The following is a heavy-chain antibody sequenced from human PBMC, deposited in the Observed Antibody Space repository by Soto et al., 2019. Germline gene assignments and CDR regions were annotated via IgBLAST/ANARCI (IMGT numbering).Heavy chain of an antibody. CDR1: GFSLSTSGVA. CDR3: AHRLPATAFDI. V-gene: IGHV2-5*02. Sequence: QITLKESGPTLVKPTQTLTLTCTFSGFSLSTSGVAVGWIRQPPGKALEWLALIYWDDDKRYSPSMKGRLTIPRDTSKNQVVLIMTNMDPEDTATYYCAHRLPATAFDIWGQGTMVTVSS. CDR2: IYWDDDK. J-gene: IGHJ3*02.